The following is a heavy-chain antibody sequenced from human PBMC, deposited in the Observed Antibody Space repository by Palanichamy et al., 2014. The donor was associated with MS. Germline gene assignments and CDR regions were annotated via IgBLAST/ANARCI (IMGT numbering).Heavy chain of an antibody. Sequence: QVQLQESGPGLVKPSETLSPTCTVSGGSISSYYWSWIRQPPGKGLEWIGYIYYSGSTNYNPSLKSRVTISVDTSKNQFSLKLSSVTAADTAVYYCARGNLYCSGGSCYMYFDYWGQGTLVTVSS. CDR3: ARGNLYCSGGSCYMYFDY. CDR1: GGSISSYY. J-gene: IGHJ4*02. D-gene: IGHD2-15*01. V-gene: IGHV4-59*01. CDR2: IYYSGST.